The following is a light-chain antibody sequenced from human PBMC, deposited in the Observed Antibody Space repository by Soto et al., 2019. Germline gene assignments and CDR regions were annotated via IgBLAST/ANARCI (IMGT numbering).Light chain of an antibody. CDR2: KAP. CDR3: QQYNSYPT. J-gene: IGKJ4*01. V-gene: IGKV1-5*03. CDR1: QSISSW. Sequence: DIQMTQSPSTLSASVGDRVTITCRASQSISSWLAWYQQKPGKAPNLLIYKAPSLESGVPSRFSGSGSGTEFTLTISSLQPDDFATYYCQQYNSYPTFGGGTKVEIK.